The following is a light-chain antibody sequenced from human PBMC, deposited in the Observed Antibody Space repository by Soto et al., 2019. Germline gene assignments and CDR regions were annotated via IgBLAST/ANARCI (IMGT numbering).Light chain of an antibody. CDR3: QQYDSSSPT. Sequence: DIQMTQSPSTLSASVGDGVTITCRASQNISVWLAWYQQRPGKAPEFLIYDASNLETGVSSRFSGSGSGTEFTLSIRSLQPDDFATYYCQQYDSSSPTFGQGTTLEIK. J-gene: IGKJ2*01. V-gene: IGKV1-5*01. CDR1: QNISVW. CDR2: DAS.